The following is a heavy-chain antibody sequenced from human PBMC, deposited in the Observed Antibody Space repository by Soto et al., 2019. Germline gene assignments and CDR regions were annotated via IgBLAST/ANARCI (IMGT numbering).Heavy chain of an antibody. CDR2: ISSSSSYI. V-gene: IGHV3-21*06. D-gene: IGHD3-10*01. CDR1: GFTFSSST. CDR3: ARDIGEMSAV. Sequence: GGSLRLSCTGSGFTFSSSTMTWVRQDPGKGLEWVSSISSSSSYIYFADSLKGRFTISRDNAKNSLYLQMNSLRAEDTAVYYCARDIGEMSAVWGQGTQVTVSS. J-gene: IGHJ4*02.